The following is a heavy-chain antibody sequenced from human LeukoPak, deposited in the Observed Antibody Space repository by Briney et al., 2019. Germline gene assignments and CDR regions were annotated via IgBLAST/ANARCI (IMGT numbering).Heavy chain of an antibody. CDR3: ARDTYGDYSDY. V-gene: IGHV3-48*01. CDR2: ISSSSSTI. Sequence: PGGSLRLSCAASGFTFSSYEMNWVRQAPGKGLEWVSYISSSSSTIYYADSVKGRFTISRDNAKNSLYLQMNSLRAEDTAEYYCARDTYGDYSDYWGQGTLVTVSS. D-gene: IGHD4-17*01. CDR1: GFTFSSYE. J-gene: IGHJ4*02.